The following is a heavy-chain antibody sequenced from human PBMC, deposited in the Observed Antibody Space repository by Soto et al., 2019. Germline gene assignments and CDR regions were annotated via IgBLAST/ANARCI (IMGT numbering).Heavy chain of an antibody. J-gene: IGHJ6*03. CDR2: IYYSGST. Sequence: TLSLTCTVSGGSISIYYWSWIRQPPGKGLEWIGYIYYSGSTNYNPSLKSRVTISVDTSKNQFSLKLSSVTAADTAVYYCARNLNCYGSGSYYNVAYYYYMDVWGKGTTVTVSS. CDR1: GGSISIYY. CDR3: ARNLNCYGSGSYYNVAYYYYMDV. V-gene: IGHV4-59*01. D-gene: IGHD3-10*01.